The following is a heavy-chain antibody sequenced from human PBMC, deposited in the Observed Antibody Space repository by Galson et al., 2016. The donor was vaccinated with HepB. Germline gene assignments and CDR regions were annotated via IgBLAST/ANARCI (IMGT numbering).Heavy chain of an antibody. J-gene: IGHJ4*02. V-gene: IGHV3-21*01. CDR2: ISSSRSYM. D-gene: IGHD5-12*01. CDR3: ARDSLGGFGAHDY. Sequence: SLRLSCAASGFPFSDFTMNWVRQAPGKGLEWISLISSSRSYMYYADSVKGRFTISRDNAKNSLYLLMNNLRAEDTAVYCCARDSLGGFGAHDYWGQGSLVTVSS. CDR1: GFPFSDFT.